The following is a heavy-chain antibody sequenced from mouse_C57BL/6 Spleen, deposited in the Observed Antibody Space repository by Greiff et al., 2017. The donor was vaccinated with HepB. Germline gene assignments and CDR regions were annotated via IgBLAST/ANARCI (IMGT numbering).Heavy chain of an antibody. CDR1: GYTFTSYW. J-gene: IGHJ4*01. Sequence: QVQLQQPGAELVKPGASVKLSCKASGYTFTSYWMHWVKQRPGQGLEWIGMIHPNSGSTNYNEKFKSKATLTVDKSSSTAYMQLSSLTSEDSAVYYCARGITLTTVSHDYAMDYWGQGTSVTVSS. CDR2: IHPNSGST. CDR3: ARGITLTTVSHDYAMDY. D-gene: IGHD1-1*01. V-gene: IGHV1-64*01.